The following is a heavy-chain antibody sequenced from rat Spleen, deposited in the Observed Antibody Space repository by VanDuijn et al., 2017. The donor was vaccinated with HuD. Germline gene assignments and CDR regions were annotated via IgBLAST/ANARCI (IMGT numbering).Heavy chain of an antibody. Sequence: EVQLVESGGGLVQPGRSLKLSCAASGFTFSNYGMAWVRQAPTKGLEWVATISYDGNNTYYRDSVKGRFTISRDNAKSTLYLQMDSLGSEDTATYYCARTTYDYFDYWGQGVMVTVSS. CDR1: GFTFSNYG. CDR3: ARTTYDYFDY. V-gene: IGHV5-29*01. D-gene: IGHD2-1*01. J-gene: IGHJ2*01. CDR2: ISYDGNNT.